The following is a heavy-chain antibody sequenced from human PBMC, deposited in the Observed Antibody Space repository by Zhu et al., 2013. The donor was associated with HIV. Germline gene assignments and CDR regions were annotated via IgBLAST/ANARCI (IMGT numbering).Heavy chain of an antibody. Sequence: QVQLVQSGAEVKKPGASVKVSCKASGYTFTGYYMHWVRQAPGQGLEWMGWINPNSGGTNYAQKFQGRVTMTRDTSISTAYMELSRLRSDDTAVYYCAREKSRGDILTGWGWFDPWGQGTLVTVSS. V-gene: IGHV1-2*02. J-gene: IGHJ5*02. D-gene: IGHD3-9*01. CDR1: GYTFTGYY. CDR3: AREKSRGDILTGWGWFDP. CDR2: INPNSGGT.